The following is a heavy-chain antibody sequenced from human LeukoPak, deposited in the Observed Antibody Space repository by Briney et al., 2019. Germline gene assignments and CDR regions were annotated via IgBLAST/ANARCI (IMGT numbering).Heavy chain of an antibody. CDR3: AKDVPTAYFDY. Sequence: DSVKGRLTISRDNSKTTLYLQMNSLRAEDTAVYYCAKDVPTAYFDYWGQGTLVTVSS. V-gene: IGHV3-30*02. J-gene: IGHJ4*02. D-gene: IGHD2-2*01.